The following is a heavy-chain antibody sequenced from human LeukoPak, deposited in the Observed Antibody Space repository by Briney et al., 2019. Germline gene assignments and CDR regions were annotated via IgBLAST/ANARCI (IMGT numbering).Heavy chain of an antibody. Sequence: GGSLRLSCAASEFTVSSNFMSWVRQAPGKGLEWVSTIYSGGTTYYSDSVKGRFTISRDNSKNMLYLQMNSLRAEDTAVYYCARDRDYYGSGSYEWFYPWGQGTLVTVSS. D-gene: IGHD3-10*01. J-gene: IGHJ5*02. CDR3: ARDRDYYGSGSYEWFYP. CDR2: IYSGGTT. V-gene: IGHV3-66*01. CDR1: EFTVSSNF.